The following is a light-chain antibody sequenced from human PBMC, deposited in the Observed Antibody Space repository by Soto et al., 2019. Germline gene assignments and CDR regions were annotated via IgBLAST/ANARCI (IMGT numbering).Light chain of an antibody. J-gene: IGLJ1*01. CDR2: EVN. CDR1: SSDVGGYNY. V-gene: IGLV2-8*01. Sequence: QSALTQPPSASGSPGQSVTIPCTGSSSDVGGYNYVSWYQQHPGKAPKLMIYEVNKRPSGVPDRFSGSKSGNTASLTVSGLQADDEADYYCGSYVGSNPFYVFGSGTKVTVL. CDR3: GSYVGSNPFYV.